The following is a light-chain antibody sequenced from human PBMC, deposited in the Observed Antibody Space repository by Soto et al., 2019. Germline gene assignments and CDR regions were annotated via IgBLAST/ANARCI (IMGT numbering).Light chain of an antibody. J-gene: IGLJ3*02. Sequence: QSALTQPPSVSGAPGQRVTISCTGSSSNIGAGYDVHWYQQLPGTAPKLLIYGNSNRPSGVPDRFSDSKSGTSASLAITGLQAEDEADYYCQSYDNRLSGSVFGGGTKVTVL. V-gene: IGLV1-40*01. CDR1: SSNIGAGYD. CDR3: QSYDNRLSGSV. CDR2: GNS.